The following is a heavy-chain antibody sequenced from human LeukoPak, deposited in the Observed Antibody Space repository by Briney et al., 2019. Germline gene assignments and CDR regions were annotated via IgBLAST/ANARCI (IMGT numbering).Heavy chain of an antibody. CDR2: IKSKTDGGTT. J-gene: IGHJ4*02. V-gene: IGHV3-15*01. CDR1: GFTFSNAW. Sequence: GGSLRLSCAASGFTFSNAWMSWVRQAPGKGLEWVGRIKSKTDGGTTDYAAPVKGRFTISRDDSKNTLYLQMNSLRAEDTAVYYCAKDPLPTLTYYYDSSGYFTFDYWGQGTLVTVSS. D-gene: IGHD3-22*01. CDR3: AKDPLPTLTYYYDSSGYFTFDY.